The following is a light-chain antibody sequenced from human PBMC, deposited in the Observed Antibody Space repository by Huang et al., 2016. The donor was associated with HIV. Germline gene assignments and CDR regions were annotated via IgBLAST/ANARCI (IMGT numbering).Light chain of an antibody. V-gene: IGKV1-33*01. CDR3: QQYDSLPRT. CDR2: DAA. CDR1: RHIYSY. Sequence: DIQMTQSPSSLSASIGDRVTITCRASRHIYSYLNWYQHRRGKAPKILIYDAANLEVGVPSRCSGSGSGRNFTLIISSLQPEDFATYYCQQYDSLPRTFGPGTKV. J-gene: IGKJ3*01.